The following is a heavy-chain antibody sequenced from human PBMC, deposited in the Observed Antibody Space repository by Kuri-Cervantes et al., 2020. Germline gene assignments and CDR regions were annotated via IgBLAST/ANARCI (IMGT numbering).Heavy chain of an antibody. D-gene: IGHD5-18*01. CDR1: GFTFDDYA. Sequence: SLKISCAASGFTFDDYAMHWVRQAPGKGLEWVSGISWNSGSIGYADSVKGRFTISRDNAKNSLYLQMNSLRAEDTAVYYCAKVLGYSYGFFDYWGRGTLVTVSS. J-gene: IGHJ4*02. CDR3: AKVLGYSYGFFDY. CDR2: ISWNSGSI. V-gene: IGHV3-9*01.